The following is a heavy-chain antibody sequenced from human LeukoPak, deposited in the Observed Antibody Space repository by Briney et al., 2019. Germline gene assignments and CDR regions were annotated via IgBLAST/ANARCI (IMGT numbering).Heavy chain of an antibody. D-gene: IGHD3-22*01. V-gene: IGHV1-2*02. CDR1: GYTFTDYF. CDR2: INPNTGGT. Sequence: GASVKVSCKASGYTFTDYFMHWVRQAPGQGLEWMGWINPNTGGTNYAQKFQGRVTMTRDTSISTAYMELSRLRSDDTAVYYCARTDDSSGYFRRWGQGTLVTVSS. J-gene: IGHJ4*02. CDR3: ARTDDSSGYFRR.